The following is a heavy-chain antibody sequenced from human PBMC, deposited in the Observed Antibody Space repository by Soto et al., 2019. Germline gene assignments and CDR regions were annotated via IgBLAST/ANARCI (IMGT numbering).Heavy chain of an antibody. Sequence: SETLSLTCTVSGGSISSSSYYWGWIRQHPGKGLEWIGFIYYSGNTYYNPSLKSRLTISIDTSKNQFSLKLNSVTAADTAVYYCARDGHSSGFFDYWGQGMLVTV. V-gene: IGHV4-31*03. CDR1: GGSISSSSYY. J-gene: IGHJ4*02. CDR3: ARDGHSSGFFDY. CDR2: IYYSGNT. D-gene: IGHD3-22*01.